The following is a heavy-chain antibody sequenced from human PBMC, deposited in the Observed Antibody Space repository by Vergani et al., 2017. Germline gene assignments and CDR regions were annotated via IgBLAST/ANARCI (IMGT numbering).Heavy chain of an antibody. J-gene: IGHJ4*02. V-gene: IGHV3-15*01. CDR2: IKRKTDGGTT. D-gene: IGHD6-13*01. Sequence: EVQLVESGGGLVKPGGSLRLSCAASGFTFSNAWMSWVRQAPGKGLEWVGRIKRKTDGGTTDYAAPVKGRFTISRDDSKNTLYLQMNSLKTEDTAVYYCTTDLSSRRDYWGQGTLVTVSS. CDR1: GFTFSNAW. CDR3: TTDLSSRRDY.